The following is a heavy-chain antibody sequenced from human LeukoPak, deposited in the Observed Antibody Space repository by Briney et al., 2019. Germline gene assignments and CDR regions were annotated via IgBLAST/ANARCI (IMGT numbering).Heavy chain of an antibody. V-gene: IGHV3-23*01. D-gene: IGHD6-13*01. CDR1: GFTFPTYA. J-gene: IGHJ4*02. CDR2: IRVSGGAA. Sequence: GGSLRLSCAAPGFTFPTYAMKWVRQAPGKGLEWVSSIRVSGGAAFYADSVKGRFTISRDDSKNTLFLQMNSLRAEDTAVYYCAKVVSSSWGYFDYWGQGTLVTVSS. CDR3: AKVVSSSWGYFDY.